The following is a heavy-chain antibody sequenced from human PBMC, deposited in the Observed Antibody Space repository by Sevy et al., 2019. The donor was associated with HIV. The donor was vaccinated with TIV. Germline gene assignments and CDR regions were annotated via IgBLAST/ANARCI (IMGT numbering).Heavy chain of an antibody. J-gene: IGHJ6*03. CDR3: VRGPNCGVGGCQQISPYCLDV. Sequence: GGSLRLSCAASGFAFSDHYVDWVRQAPGKGLEWVGRIRNRPNGYTTEHAASVEGRFTISRDDSRHSLYLQMNSLKTEDSAVYYCVRGPNCGVGGCQQISPYCLDVWGIGATVTVSS. CDR1: GFAFSDHY. D-gene: IGHD2-21*01. CDR2: IRNRPNGYTT. V-gene: IGHV3-72*01.